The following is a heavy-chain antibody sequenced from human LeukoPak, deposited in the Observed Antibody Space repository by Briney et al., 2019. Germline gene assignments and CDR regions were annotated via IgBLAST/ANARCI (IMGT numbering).Heavy chain of an antibody. Sequence: SETLSLTCTVSGGSISRSRDYWGWIRQPPGKGLEWIGSIYYSGSTYSNPSLKSRVTISVDTSKNQFSLKLSSVTAADTAVYYCARGCRSGITMIVVVRFEFDYWGQGTLVTVSS. CDR1: GGSISRSRDY. CDR2: IYYSGST. V-gene: IGHV4-39*07. J-gene: IGHJ4*02. D-gene: IGHD3-22*01. CDR3: ARGCRSGITMIVVVRFEFDY.